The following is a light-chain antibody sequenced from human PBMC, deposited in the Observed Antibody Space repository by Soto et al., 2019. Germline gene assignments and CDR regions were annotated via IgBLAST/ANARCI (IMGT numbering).Light chain of an antibody. CDR1: QSVSSN. CDR3: QQYHNWPPWT. V-gene: IGKV3-15*01. J-gene: IGKJ1*01. CDR2: DAS. Sequence: EIVMTQSPATLSVSPGERATLSCRASQSVSSNLAWYQQKPGQAPRLLIYDASTRATGIPARFSGSGSVTEFTLTISSLQSEDFTVYFCQQYHNWPPWTFGQGTKVEIK.